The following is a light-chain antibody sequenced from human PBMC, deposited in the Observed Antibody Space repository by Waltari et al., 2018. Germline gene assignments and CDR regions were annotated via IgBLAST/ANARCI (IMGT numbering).Light chain of an antibody. CDR3: QQYGTSPLT. J-gene: IGKJ3*01. V-gene: IGKV3-20*01. CDR1: QSVSSTY. CDR2: GVS. Sequence: EIVLTQSPGTLSLSPGERATLSCRASQSVSSTYLAWYQQKAGQAPRLLIYGVSSRATDIPDRFSGSGSGTDFTLTISRLEPEDFAVYYCQQYGTSPLTFGPGTKVDIK.